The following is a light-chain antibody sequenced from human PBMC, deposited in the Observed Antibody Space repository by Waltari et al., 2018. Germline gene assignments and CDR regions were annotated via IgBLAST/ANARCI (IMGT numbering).Light chain of an antibody. CDR2: EVT. V-gene: IGLV2-23*02. CDR3: YSSAMSAFVV. CDR1: SSDIGSYNF. J-gene: IGLJ3*02. Sequence: QSALTQPASVSGSPGQSITISCPGTSSDIGSYNFFSWYQHHPGKAPKLILYEVTKRPSGVSDRFSGSKSGNTASLTISGLQAEDDADYYCYSSAMSAFVVFGGGTKLTVL.